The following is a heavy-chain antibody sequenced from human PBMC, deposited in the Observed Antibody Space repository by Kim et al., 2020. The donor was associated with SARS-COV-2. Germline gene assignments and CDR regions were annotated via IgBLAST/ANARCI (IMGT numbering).Heavy chain of an antibody. V-gene: IGHV4-61*01. CDR1: GGSVSSGSYY. J-gene: IGHJ6*02. D-gene: IGHD3-9*01. CDR3: ARDRYDILTGWAGGYYYGMDV. CDR2: IYYSGST. Sequence: SETLSLTCTVSGGSVSSGSYYWSWIRQPPGKGLEWIGYIYYSGSTNYNPSLKSRVTISVDTSKNQFSLKLSSVTAADTAVYYCARDRYDILTGWAGGYYYGMDVWGQGTTVTVSS.